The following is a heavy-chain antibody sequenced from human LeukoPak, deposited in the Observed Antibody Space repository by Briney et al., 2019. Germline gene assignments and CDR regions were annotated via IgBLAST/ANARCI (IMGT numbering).Heavy chain of an antibody. CDR1: GFTFSSYA. CDR3: ARDEYSSGRAPYYYFDY. J-gene: IGHJ4*02. D-gene: IGHD6-19*01. CDR2: ISYDGSNK. V-gene: IGHV3-30-3*01. Sequence: PGGSLRLSCAASGFTFSSYAMHWVRQAPGKGLEWVAVISYDGSNKYYADSVKGRFTISRDNSKNTLYLQMNSLRAEDTAVYYCARDEYSSGRAPYYYFDYWGQGILVTVSS.